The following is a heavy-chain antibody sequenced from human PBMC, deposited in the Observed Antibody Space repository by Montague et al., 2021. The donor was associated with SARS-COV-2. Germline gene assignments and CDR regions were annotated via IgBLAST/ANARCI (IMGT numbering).Heavy chain of an antibody. V-gene: IGHV4-34*01. CDR1: GTSFSGYY. Sequence: SETLFLTCAVHGTSFSGYYWNWIRQPPGKGLEWIGEINHGGSTKYSPSLKSRLTISADTSKNQFSLKPTSVAAADTAVYYCARLRDGVVPSPILGVGPYYSYYYMDVWGRGTTVTVSS. D-gene: IGHD3-10*01. CDR2: INHGGST. CDR3: ARLRDGVVPSPILGVGPYYSYYYMDV. J-gene: IGHJ6*03.